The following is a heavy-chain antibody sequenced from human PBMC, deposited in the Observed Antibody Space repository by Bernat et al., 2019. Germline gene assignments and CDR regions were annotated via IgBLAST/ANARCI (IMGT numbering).Heavy chain of an antibody. V-gene: IGHV3-30*18. CDR3: AKSDHYDSSGKSFDY. CDR2: ISYDGSNK. CDR1: GFTFSSYG. J-gene: IGHJ4*02. D-gene: IGHD3-22*01. Sequence: QVQLVESGGGVVQPGRSLRLSCAASGFTFSSYGMHWVRQAPGKGLEWVAVISYDGSNKYYADSVKGRFTISRDNSKNTLYLQMNSLRAEDTAVYYCAKSDHYDSSGKSFDYWGQGTLVTVSS.